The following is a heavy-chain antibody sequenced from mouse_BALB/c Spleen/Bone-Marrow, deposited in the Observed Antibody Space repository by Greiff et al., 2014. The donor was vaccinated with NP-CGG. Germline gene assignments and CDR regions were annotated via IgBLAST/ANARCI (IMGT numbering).Heavy chain of an antibody. D-gene: IGHD2-4*01. J-gene: IGHJ3*01. CDR2: ISGGGSFT. V-gene: IGHV5-9-2*01. Sequence: DVHLVESGGGLVKSGGSLKLSCAASGFSFNSYGMSWVRQTPEKRLAWVATISGGGSFTFYPDSVKGRFTISRDNAKNNLYLQLSSLSSEDTALYCCARHAYYDQTEVSFVYWGQGTLVTVSA. CDR3: ARHAYYDQTEVSFVY. CDR1: GFSFNSYG.